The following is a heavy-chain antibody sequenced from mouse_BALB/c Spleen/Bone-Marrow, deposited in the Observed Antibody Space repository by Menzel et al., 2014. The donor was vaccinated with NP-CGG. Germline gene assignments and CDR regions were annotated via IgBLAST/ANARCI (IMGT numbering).Heavy chain of an antibody. J-gene: IGHJ4*01. CDR1: GFSLTSYG. CDR2: IWAGGST. Sequence: VHLVESGPGLVAPSQSLSITCTVSGFSLTSYGVYWVRQPPGKGLEWLGVIWAGGSTNYNSALMSRLTISKDNSKNQVFLKMNRLQTDDTAMYYCARGLLRYFAMDYWGQGTSVTVSS. V-gene: IGHV2-9*02. D-gene: IGHD1-1*01. CDR3: ARGLLRYFAMDY.